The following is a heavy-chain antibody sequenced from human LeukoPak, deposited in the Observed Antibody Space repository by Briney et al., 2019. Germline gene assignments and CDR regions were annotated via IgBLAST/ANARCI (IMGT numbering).Heavy chain of an antibody. J-gene: IGHJ4*02. CDR3: ARRSPNYYFDY. V-gene: IGHV3-7*01. Sequence: DSVKGRFTISRDNAKNSLYLQMSSLRAEDTAVYYCARRSPNYYFDYWGQGTPVTVSS.